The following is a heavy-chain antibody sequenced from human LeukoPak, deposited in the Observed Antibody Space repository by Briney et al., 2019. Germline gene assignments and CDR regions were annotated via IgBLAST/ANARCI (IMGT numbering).Heavy chain of an antibody. J-gene: IGHJ4*02. CDR3: ARGYCSGGRCHFVY. CDR2: ISGSGSTT. D-gene: IGHD2-15*01. Sequence: PGGPLRLSCAASGFTFSYYQMNWVRQAPGKGLEWISYISGSGSTTYFADSVKGRFTISRDNAKNSMYLQMNSLRAEDTAIYYCARGYCSGGRCHFVYWGQGTLVTVSS. CDR1: GFTFSYYQ. V-gene: IGHV3-48*03.